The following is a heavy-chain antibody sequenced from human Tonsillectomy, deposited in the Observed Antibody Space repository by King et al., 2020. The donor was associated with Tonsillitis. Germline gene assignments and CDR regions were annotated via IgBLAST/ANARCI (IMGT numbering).Heavy chain of an antibody. CDR1: GFTFDDYA. V-gene: IGHV3-43D*04. D-gene: IGHD1-26*01. CDR2: ISWDGDST. CDR3: AAGVGATTMDY. Sequence: VQLVESGGVVVQPGGSLRLSCAASGFTFDDYAMHWVRQVLGKGLEWVSLISWDGDSTYYADSVKGRFTISRDNSKNSLYLQMNSLRSEDTALYYCAAGVGATTMDYRGQGTLVTVSS. J-gene: IGHJ4*02.